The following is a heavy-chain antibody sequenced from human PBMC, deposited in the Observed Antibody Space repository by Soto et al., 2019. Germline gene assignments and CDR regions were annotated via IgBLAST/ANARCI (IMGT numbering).Heavy chain of an antibody. V-gene: IGHV1-69*12. D-gene: IGHD4-4*01. CDR2: IIPIFGTA. CDR3: ARHESVTTSWFAP. J-gene: IGHJ5*02. Sequence: QVQLVQSGAEVKKPGSSVKFSCKASGGTFSSYAISWVRQAPGQGHEWMGGIIPIFGTANYSQKFQGRVTITADESTSTAYMEMSSLRSEDTAVYYCARHESVTTSWFAPWGQGTLVTVSS. CDR1: GGTFSSYA.